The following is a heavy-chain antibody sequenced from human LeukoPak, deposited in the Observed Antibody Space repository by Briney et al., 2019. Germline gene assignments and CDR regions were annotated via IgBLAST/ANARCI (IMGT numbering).Heavy chain of an antibody. CDR1: GGSISSSNW. CDR3: ARGLQDYYESSGYYRDGGS. V-gene: IGHV4-4*02. D-gene: IGHD3-22*01. CDR2: IHHSGST. J-gene: IGHJ5*02. Sequence: PSETLSLTCAVSGGSISSSNWWSWVRQPPGKGLEWIGEIHHSGSTNYNPSLKSRVTISVDKFKNQFSLKLTSVTAADTAVYYCARGLQDYYESSGYYRDGGSWGQGTLVTVSS.